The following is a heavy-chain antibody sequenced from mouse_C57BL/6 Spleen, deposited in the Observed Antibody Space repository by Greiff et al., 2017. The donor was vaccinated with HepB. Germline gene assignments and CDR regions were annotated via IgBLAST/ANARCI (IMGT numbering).Heavy chain of an antibody. V-gene: IGHV1-15*01. J-gene: IGHJ2*01. Sequence: LVESGAELVRPGASVTLSCKASGYTFTDYEMPWVKQTPVHGLEWIGAIDPETGGTAYNQKFKGKAILTADKSSSTAYMELRSLTSEDSAVYYCTGYYGSRPFDYWGQGTTLTVSS. D-gene: IGHD1-1*01. CDR1: GYTFTDYE. CDR2: IDPETGGT. CDR3: TGYYGSRPFDY.